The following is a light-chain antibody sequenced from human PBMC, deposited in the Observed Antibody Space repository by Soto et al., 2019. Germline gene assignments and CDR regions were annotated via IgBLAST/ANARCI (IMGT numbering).Light chain of an antibody. CDR2: GAS. J-gene: IGKJ5*01. V-gene: IGKV3D-20*02. CDR3: QQRSDWRIT. Sequence: EIVLTQSPGTLSLSPGERATLSCRASQSVSSSSLAWFQQKPGQAPRLLIYGASSRATGIPDRFSGSGSGTDFTLTISRLEPEDFAVYHCQQRSDWRITFGQGTRLEIK. CDR1: QSVSSSS.